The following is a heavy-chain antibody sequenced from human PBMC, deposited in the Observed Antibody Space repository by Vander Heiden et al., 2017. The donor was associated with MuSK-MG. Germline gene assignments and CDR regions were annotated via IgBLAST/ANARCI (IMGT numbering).Heavy chain of an antibody. J-gene: IGHJ4*02. CDR3: ARDRRPALRYLEWSSPEFDC. D-gene: IGHD3-3*01. V-gene: IGHV1-18*01. CDR1: GYTFTTYG. Sequence: GASVKVSCKASGYTFTTYGITWVRQAPGQGLEWMGWISSYYGNTNYAQKLQGRVTMTTDTSTNTAYMELRSLKSDDTAVYYCARDRRPALRYLEWSSPEFDCWGQGTLVTVSS. CDR2: ISSYYGNT.